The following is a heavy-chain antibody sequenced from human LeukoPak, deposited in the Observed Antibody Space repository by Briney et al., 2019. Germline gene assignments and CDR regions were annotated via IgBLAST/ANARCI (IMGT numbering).Heavy chain of an antibody. J-gene: IGHJ2*01. CDR3: ARRGGSGWQEGYFDL. Sequence: PGGSLRLSCVGSGFTFSNHQMNWVRQAPGKGLEWVAKIKTDGDKKNYVDSVKGRFTISRDNTKNSLFLQMNSLRVEDTAVYYCARRGGSGWQEGYFDLWGRGTQVTVSS. CDR1: GFTFSNHQ. V-gene: IGHV3-7*05. D-gene: IGHD6-19*01. CDR2: IKTDGDKK.